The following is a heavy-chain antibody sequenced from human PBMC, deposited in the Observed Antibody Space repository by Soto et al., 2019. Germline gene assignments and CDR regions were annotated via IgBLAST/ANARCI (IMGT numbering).Heavy chain of an antibody. CDR3: ARARYYYDSSGYPRRSYYFNY. J-gene: IGHJ4*02. Sequence: QHPGKGLEWIREINHSGSTNYNPSLKSRVTISVDTSKNQFSLKLSSVTAADTAVYYCARARYYYDSSGYPRRSYYFNYWGQGTLVTVSS. V-gene: IGHV4-34*01. D-gene: IGHD3-22*01. CDR2: INHSGST.